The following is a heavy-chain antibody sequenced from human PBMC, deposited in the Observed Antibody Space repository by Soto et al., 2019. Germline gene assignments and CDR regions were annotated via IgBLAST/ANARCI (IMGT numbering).Heavy chain of an antibody. CDR2: IYYSGST. Sequence: QLQLQESGPGLVKPSETLSLTCTVSGGSISRSSYYWGWIRQPPGKGLEWIGSIYYSGSTYYNPSLXSXXXIXXDTSKNQFSLKLSSVTAADTAVYYCARHDWNGVDYWGQGTLVTVSS. V-gene: IGHV4-39*01. CDR1: GGSISRSSYY. CDR3: ARHDWNGVDY. D-gene: IGHD1-1*01. J-gene: IGHJ4*02.